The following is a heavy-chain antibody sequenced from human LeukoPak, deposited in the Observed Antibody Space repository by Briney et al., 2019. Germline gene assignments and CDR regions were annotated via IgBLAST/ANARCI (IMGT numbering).Heavy chain of an antibody. CDR1: GYTFTGYY. J-gene: IGHJ4*02. D-gene: IGHD3-22*01. CDR3: ACLGYYYDSSGAL. V-gene: IGHV1-2*06. CDR2: INPNSGGT. Sequence: GASVKVSCKASGYTFTGYYMHWVRQAPGQGLEWMGRINPNSGGTNYAQKFQGRVTITRDTSASTAYMELSSLRPEDTAVYYCACLGYYYDSSGALWGQGTLVTVSS.